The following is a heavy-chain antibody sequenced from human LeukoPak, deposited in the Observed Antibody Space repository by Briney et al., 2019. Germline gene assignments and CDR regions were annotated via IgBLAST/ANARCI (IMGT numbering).Heavy chain of an antibody. J-gene: IGHJ3*02. CDR1: GGSISSGDYY. V-gene: IGHV4-30-4*08. CDR2: IYYSGST. Sequence: SQTLSLTCTVSGGSISSGDYYWSWIRQPPGKGGEWVGYIYYSGSTYYNPSLKSRVTISVDTSKNQFSLKPSSVTAADTAVFYCARAMFRKWELRFPTAFDIWGQGTMVTVSS. D-gene: IGHD1-26*01. CDR3: ARAMFRKWELRFPTAFDI.